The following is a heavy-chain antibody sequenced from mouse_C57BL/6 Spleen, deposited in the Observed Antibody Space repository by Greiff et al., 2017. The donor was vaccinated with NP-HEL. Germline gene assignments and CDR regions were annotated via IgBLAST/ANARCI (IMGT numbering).Heavy chain of an antibody. CDR1: GYAFSSSW. J-gene: IGHJ4*01. V-gene: IGHV1-82*01. Sequence: QVQLQQSGPELVKPGASVKISCKASGYAFSSSWMNWVKQRPGKGLEWIGRIYPGDGDTNYNGKFKGKATLTADKSSSTAYMQLSSLTSEDSAVYFCATGLRRGYAMDYWGQGTSVTVSS. CDR3: ATGLRRGYAMDY. D-gene: IGHD3-1*01. CDR2: IYPGDGDT.